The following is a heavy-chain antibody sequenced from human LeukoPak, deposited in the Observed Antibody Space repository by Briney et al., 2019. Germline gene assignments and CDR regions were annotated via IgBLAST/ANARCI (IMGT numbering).Heavy chain of an antibody. J-gene: IGHJ4*02. D-gene: IGHD3-10*01. CDR3: ARVRATQTYYYGPGRVPPDY. Sequence: ASVKVSCKAAGYTFTSYDINWVRQATGEGLEWLGWMNPNSGNTGYAQKFQGRVTMTRDTSISTAYMELSSLRPEDTAVYYCARVRATQTYYYGPGRVPPDYWGQGTLVTVSS. V-gene: IGHV1-8*01. CDR1: GYTFTSYD. CDR2: MNPNSGNT.